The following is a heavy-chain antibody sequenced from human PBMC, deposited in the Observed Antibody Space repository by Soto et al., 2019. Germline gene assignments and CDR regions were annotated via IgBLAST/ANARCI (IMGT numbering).Heavy chain of an antibody. CDR2: ISIGSGSI. J-gene: IGHJ3*01. CDR1: GFTFSNYA. Sequence: EVHLVESGGGLVQPGGSLRVSCAASGFTFSNYAMNWVRQAPGKGLAWVSYISIGSGSIFYADSVKGRFTISRDDAKNSLYLQMNTLRDEDTAVYYCVRDDRWDFDFGGQGTMVPVSS. CDR3: VRDDRWDFDF. D-gene: IGHD1-26*01. V-gene: IGHV3-48*02.